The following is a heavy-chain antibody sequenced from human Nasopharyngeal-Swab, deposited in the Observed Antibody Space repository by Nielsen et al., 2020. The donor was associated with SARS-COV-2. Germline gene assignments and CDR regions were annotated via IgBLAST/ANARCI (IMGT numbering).Heavy chain of an antibody. CDR3: ARAEGITICGVVMDYYYGMDV. D-gene: IGHD3-3*01. CDR2: IYTSGNT. V-gene: IGHV4-61*02. CDR1: GGSISSGSYY. Sequence: SETLSLTCTVAGGSISSGSYYWSWILQPAGKGLEWIGRIYTSGNTNYNPSLKSRVTISVDTSKNQFSLKLSSVTAADTAVYYCARAEGITICGVVMDYYYGMDVWGQGTTVAVSS. J-gene: IGHJ6*02.